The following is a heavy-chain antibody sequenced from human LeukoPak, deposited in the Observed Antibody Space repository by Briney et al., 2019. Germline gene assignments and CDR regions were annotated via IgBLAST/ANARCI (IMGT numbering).Heavy chain of an antibody. Sequence: GSLRLSCAASGFTVSSNYMSWIRQPPGKGLEWIGYIYYSGSTNYNPSLKSRVTISVDTSKNQFSLKLSSVTAADTAVYYCARDRGSQPFIDYWGQGTLVTVSS. CDR3: ARDRGSQPFIDY. V-gene: IGHV4-59*02. D-gene: IGHD1-26*01. J-gene: IGHJ4*02. CDR1: GFTVSSNY. CDR2: IYYSGST.